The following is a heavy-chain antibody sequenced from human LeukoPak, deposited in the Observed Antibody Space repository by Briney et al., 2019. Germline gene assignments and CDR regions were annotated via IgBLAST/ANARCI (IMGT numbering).Heavy chain of an antibody. CDR3: AREAVAGKVLDY. CDR2: INHSGST. V-gene: IGHV4-34*01. D-gene: IGHD6-19*01. Sequence: PSETLSLTCTVSGGSISSYYWSWIRQPPGKGLEWIGEINHSGSTNYNPSLKSRVTISVDTSKNQFSLKLSSVTAADTAVYYCAREAVAGKVLDYWGQGTLVTVSS. CDR1: GGSISSYY. J-gene: IGHJ4*02.